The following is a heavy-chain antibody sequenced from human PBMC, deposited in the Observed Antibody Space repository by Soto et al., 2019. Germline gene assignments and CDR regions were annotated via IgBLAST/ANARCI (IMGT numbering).Heavy chain of an antibody. J-gene: IGHJ4*02. CDR1: GFTFSSYA. Sequence: GGSLRLSCAASGFTFSSYAMHWVRQAPGKGLERVSVISYDRNNKYYADSEKGRFTISRDNAKNSLYLQMNSLRAEDTAVYYCARALGSGIDYWGQGTPVTVSS. V-gene: IGHV3-30-3*01. CDR2: ISYDRNNK. CDR3: ARALGSGIDY. D-gene: IGHD2-15*01.